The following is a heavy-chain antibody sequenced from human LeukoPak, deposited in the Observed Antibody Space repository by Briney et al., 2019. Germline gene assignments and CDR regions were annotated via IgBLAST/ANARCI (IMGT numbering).Heavy chain of an antibody. V-gene: IGHV3-21*01. Sequence: GGSLRLSCAASGFTLSSYSMNWVRQAPGKGLEWVPSISSSSSYIYYADSVKGRFTISRDNAKNSLYLQMNSLRAEDTAVYYCARDIGGDIVVVTAIPGIDYWGQVTLVTVSS. J-gene: IGHJ4*02. CDR2: ISSSSSYI. CDR3: ARDIGGDIVVVTAIPGIDY. D-gene: IGHD2-21*02. CDR1: GFTLSSYS.